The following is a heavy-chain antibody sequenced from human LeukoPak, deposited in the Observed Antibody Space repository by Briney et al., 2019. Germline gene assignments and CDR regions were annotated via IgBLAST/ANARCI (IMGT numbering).Heavy chain of an antibody. D-gene: IGHD3-10*01. V-gene: IGHV3-48*03. CDR3: ARLNLWFGAFDY. CDR1: GFTFSSYE. Sequence: PGGSLRLSCAASGFTFSSYEMNWVRQAPGKGLEWISYISSSGSTIYYADSVKGRFTISRDNTKNSLYLQMNSLRAEDTAVYYCARLNLWFGAFDYWGQGTLVTVSS. CDR2: ISSSGSTI. J-gene: IGHJ4*02.